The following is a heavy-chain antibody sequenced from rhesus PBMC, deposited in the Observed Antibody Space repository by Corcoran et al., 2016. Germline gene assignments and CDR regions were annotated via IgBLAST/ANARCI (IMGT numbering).Heavy chain of an antibody. D-gene: IGHD6-31*01. V-gene: IGHV3-178*01. Sequence: EVQLVESGGGLAKPGGSLRLSCAASGFTFSDYYMDWVRQAPGKGLELVSRISNGGGSTWYADSVKGRLTISRENAKNTLYLQMNSLRVEDTAVYYCARDGAGPFDYWGQGVLVTVSS. CDR2: ISNGGGST. J-gene: IGHJ4*01. CDR1: GFTFSDYY. CDR3: ARDGAGPFDY.